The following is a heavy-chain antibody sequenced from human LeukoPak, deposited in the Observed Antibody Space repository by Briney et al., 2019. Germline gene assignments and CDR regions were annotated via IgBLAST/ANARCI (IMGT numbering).Heavy chain of an antibody. Sequence: PSETLSLTCAVYGGSFSGYYWSWIRQPPGKGLEWIGEINHSGSTNYNPSLKSRVTISVDTSKNQFSLKLSSVTAADTAVYYCARRLYSYGYRHFDYWGQGTLVTVSS. CDR1: GGSFSGYY. V-gene: IGHV4-34*01. D-gene: IGHD5-18*01. CDR3: ARRLYSYGYRHFDY. CDR2: INHSGST. J-gene: IGHJ4*02.